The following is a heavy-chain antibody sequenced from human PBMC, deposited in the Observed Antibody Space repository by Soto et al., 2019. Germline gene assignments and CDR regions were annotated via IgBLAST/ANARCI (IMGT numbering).Heavy chain of an antibody. CDR1: GFTFSSYA. V-gene: IGHV3-23*01. CDR2: ISGSGGST. CDR3: AKDPAGITIFGVVIDY. Sequence: PGGSLRLSCAASGFTFSSYAMSWVRQAPGKGLEWVSAISGSGGSTYYADSVKGRFTISRDNSKNTLYLQMNSLRAEDTAVYYCAKDPAGITIFGVVIDYWGQGTLVTVSS. D-gene: IGHD3-3*01. J-gene: IGHJ4*02.